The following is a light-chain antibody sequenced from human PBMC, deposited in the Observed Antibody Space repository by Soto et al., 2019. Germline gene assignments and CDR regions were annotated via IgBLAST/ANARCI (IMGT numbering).Light chain of an antibody. J-gene: IGKJ1*01. CDR3: QQGFTAPPWT. CDR1: QTINNY. Sequence: DIQMTQSPSSLSASVGDRVTITCRSSQTINNYLNWYQQRPGRAPKLLIYDTSSLQTGVPSRFSGSGSGTVFTLTISSIQPEDLAIYYCQQGFTAPPWTFGQGTKVELK. V-gene: IGKV1-39*01. CDR2: DTS.